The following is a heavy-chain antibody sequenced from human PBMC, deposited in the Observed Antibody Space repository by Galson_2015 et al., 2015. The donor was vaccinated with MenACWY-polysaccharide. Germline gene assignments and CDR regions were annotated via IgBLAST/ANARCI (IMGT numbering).Heavy chain of an antibody. V-gene: IGHV2-5*05. CDR3: ARLKAPGHDFDY. CDR2: IYWDDDK. CDR1: GFSLSTSGVG. J-gene: IGHJ4*02. Sequence: PALVKPTQTLTLTCTFSGFSLSTSGVGVGWIRQPPGKALEWLALIYWDDDKRYGPSLKSRLTITKDTSKNQAVLTMTNMDPVDTATYYCARLKAPGHDFDYWGQGTLVTVSS.